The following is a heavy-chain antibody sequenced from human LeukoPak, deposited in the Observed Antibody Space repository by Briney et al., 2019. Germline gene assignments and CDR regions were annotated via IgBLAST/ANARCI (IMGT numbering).Heavy chain of an antibody. CDR1: GGTFSSYA. D-gene: IGHD3-10*01. J-gene: IGHJ4*02. CDR2: ISGSGGST. CDR3: AKDMRHLVRGVKRFGY. Sequence: GASVKVSCKASGGTFSSYAMSWVRQAPGKGLEWVSAISGSGGSTYYADSVKGRFTISRDNSKNTLYLQMNSLRAEDTAVYYCAKDMRHLVRGVKRFGYWGQGTLVTVSS. V-gene: IGHV3-23*01.